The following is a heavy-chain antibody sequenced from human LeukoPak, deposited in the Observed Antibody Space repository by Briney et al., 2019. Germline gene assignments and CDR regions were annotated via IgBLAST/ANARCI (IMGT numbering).Heavy chain of an antibody. J-gene: IGHJ4*02. CDR3: ARVGYCSGGDCYSRGAPIDY. CDR2: INHSGST. Sequence: KPSETLSLTCAVYGGSFSGYYWSWIRQPPGRGLGWIGDINHSGSTNFNPSLKSRVAISVDPSKNQFSLKVNSVTAADTAVYFCARVGYCSGGDCYSRGAPIDYWGQGTLVTVSS. V-gene: IGHV4-34*01. CDR1: GGSFSGYY. D-gene: IGHD2-15*01.